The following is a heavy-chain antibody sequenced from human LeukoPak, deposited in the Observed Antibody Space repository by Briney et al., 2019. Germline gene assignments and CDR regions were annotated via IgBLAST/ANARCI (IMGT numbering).Heavy chain of an antibody. D-gene: IGHD3-22*01. Sequence: PGGSLRLSCEASGFTFDDYGMSWVRQAPGRGLEWVSGINWNGGSTAYADSVKGRFTISSDNAKNSLYLQVNSLRAEDTAFYYCARGPYDSSGHWYFNLWGRGTLVTVSS. J-gene: IGHJ2*01. CDR3: ARGPYDSSGHWYFNL. V-gene: IGHV3-20*04. CDR1: GFTFDDYG. CDR2: INWNGGST.